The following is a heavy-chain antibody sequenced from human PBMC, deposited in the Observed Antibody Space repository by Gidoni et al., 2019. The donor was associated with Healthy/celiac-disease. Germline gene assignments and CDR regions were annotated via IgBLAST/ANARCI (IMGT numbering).Heavy chain of an antibody. CDR1: GYTFTSYG. CDR2: ISAYNSNT. CDR3: ASRGYSYGRYYYYGMDV. J-gene: IGHJ6*02. V-gene: IGHV1-18*01. Sequence: QVQLVQSGAEVKKPGASVTVSCKASGYTFTSYGISWVRQAPGQGLEWMGWISAYNSNTNYAQKVQGSVTMTTGTSTSTAYMELWGLRSDGTAVYYCASRGYSYGRYYYYGMDVWGQGTTVTVSS. D-gene: IGHD5-18*01.